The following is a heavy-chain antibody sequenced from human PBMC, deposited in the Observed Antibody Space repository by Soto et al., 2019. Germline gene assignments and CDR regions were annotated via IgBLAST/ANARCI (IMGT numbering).Heavy chain of an antibody. Sequence: EVQLLESGGGLVQPGESLRLSCVASGFTFRNYVMSWVRQAPGKGLECVSGISGSGGTTYYADSVKGRFTISRDNSKNTLYLQMNSLRAEDTAVYYCAQDRSPQADFWGQGTLVTVSS. V-gene: IGHV3-23*01. J-gene: IGHJ4*02. CDR3: AQDRSPQADF. CDR1: GFTFRNYV. CDR2: ISGSGGTT.